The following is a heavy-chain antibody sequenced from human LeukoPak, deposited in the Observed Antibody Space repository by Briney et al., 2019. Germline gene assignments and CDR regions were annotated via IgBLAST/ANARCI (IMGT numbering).Heavy chain of an antibody. V-gene: IGHV3-9*03. CDR1: GFTFDDYA. CDR2: ISWNSGSI. Sequence: GGSLRLSCAASGFTFDDYAMPWVRQAPGKGLEWVSGISWNSGSIGYADSVKGRFTISRDNAKNSLSLQMNSLRAEDMALYYCAKDFAAAALYYFDYWGQGTLVTVSS. CDR3: AKDFAAAALYYFDY. D-gene: IGHD6-13*01. J-gene: IGHJ4*02.